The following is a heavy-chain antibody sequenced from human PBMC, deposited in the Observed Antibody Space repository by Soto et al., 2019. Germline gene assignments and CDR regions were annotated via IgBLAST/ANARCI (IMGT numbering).Heavy chain of an antibody. CDR2: ISSSSSYT. CDR1: GFTFSDYY. CDR3: ARIGGGDSSGYYYPWYFDY. D-gene: IGHD3-22*01. V-gene: IGHV3-11*03. Sequence: GGSLRLSWAASGFTFSDYYMSWIRQAPGKGLEWVSYISSSSSYTNYADSVKGRFTISRDNAKNSLYLQMNSLRAEDTAVYYCARIGGGDSSGYYYPWYFDYWGQGTLVTVSS. J-gene: IGHJ4*02.